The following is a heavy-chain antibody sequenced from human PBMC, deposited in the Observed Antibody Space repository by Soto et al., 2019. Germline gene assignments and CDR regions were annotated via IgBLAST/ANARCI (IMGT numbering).Heavy chain of an antibody. V-gene: IGHV4-61*01. CDR3: ARGQAFWTGYYRMPYYFDY. Sequence: SETLSLTCTVSGGSVSSGSYYWSWIRQPPGKGLEYIGYLYYSGSTNYNPSLKSRVTISVGTPKNQFSLKLTSVTAADTAIYYCARGQAFWTGYYRMPYYFDYWGQGNLVTVSS. J-gene: IGHJ4*02. D-gene: IGHD3-3*01. CDR1: GGSVSSGSYY. CDR2: LYYSGST.